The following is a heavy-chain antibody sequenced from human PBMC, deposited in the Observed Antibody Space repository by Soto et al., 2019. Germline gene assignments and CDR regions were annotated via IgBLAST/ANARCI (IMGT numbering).Heavy chain of an antibody. J-gene: IGHJ4*02. D-gene: IGHD6-19*01. V-gene: IGHV3-11*06. Sequence: PGESLKISCXASGFNFSDHYMNWIRQAPGKGLEWVSYISGSSRYTNFADSVKGRFTISRDNAKNSLYLQMNSLRAEDTAVYYCARHTSGWHYYDYWGQGTPVTVSS. CDR3: ARHTSGWHYYDY. CDR1: GFNFSDHY. CDR2: ISGSSRYT.